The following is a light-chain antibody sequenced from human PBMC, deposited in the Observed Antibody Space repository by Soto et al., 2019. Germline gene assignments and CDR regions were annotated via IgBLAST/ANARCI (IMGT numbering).Light chain of an antibody. CDR3: QQYGSSQWT. Sequence: EVALTQSPGTLSLSPGARATLSCRASQRISSSYLAWYQQKHRQTPRLLIYGASSRATGITDRFRGSGSGTDFTLTVSRLEPEDLAVYYCQQYGSSQWTFGQGNKVELK. CDR2: GAS. V-gene: IGKV3-20*01. J-gene: IGKJ1*01. CDR1: QRISSSY.